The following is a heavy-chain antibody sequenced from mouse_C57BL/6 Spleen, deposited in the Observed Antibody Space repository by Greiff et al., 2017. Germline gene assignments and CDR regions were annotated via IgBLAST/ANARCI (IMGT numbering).Heavy chain of an antibody. CDR3: ATGTGY. J-gene: IGHJ2*01. D-gene: IGHD4-1*01. CDR1: GFTFSSYA. Sequence: EVKLQESGGGLVKPGGSLKLSCAASGFTFSSYAMSWVRQTPEKRLEWVATISDGGSYTYYPDNVKGRFTISRDNAKNNLYLQMSHLKSEDTAMYYCATGTGYWGQGTTLTVSS. CDR2: ISDGGSYT. V-gene: IGHV5-4*03.